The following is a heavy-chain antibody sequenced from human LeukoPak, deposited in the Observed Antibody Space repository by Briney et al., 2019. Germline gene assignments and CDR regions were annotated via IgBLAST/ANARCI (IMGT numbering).Heavy chain of an antibody. Sequence: GGSLRLSCAASGFTFSSYGMHWVRQALGKGLEWVAVISYDGSNKYYADSVKGRFTISRDNSKNTLYLQMNSLRAEDTAVYYCAKDWGRIYGMDVWGKGTTVTVSS. D-gene: IGHD3-16*01. J-gene: IGHJ6*04. CDR2: ISYDGSNK. CDR1: GFTFSSYG. V-gene: IGHV3-30*18. CDR3: AKDWGRIYGMDV.